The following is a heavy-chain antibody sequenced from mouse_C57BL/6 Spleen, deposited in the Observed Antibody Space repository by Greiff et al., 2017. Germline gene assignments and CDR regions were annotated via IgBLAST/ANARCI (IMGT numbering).Heavy chain of an antibody. CDR1: GYTFTSYW. CDR2: IDPSDSYT. Sequence: QVQLQQPGAELVMPGASVKLSCKASGYTFTSYWMHWVKQRPGQGLEWIGEIDPSDSYTNSNQKFKGKATLTVDKSSSSAYMQLSSLTSEDSAVYYCATGTSIDYWGQGTTLTVSS. V-gene: IGHV1-69*01. J-gene: IGHJ2*01. D-gene: IGHD4-1*01. CDR3: ATGTSIDY.